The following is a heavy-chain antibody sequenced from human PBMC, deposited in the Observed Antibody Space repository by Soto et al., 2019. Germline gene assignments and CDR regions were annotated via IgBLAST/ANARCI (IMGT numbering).Heavy chain of an antibody. D-gene: IGHD6-19*01. Sequence: GGSLRLSCAASGFTFRSFAMHWVRQAPGKGLEWVSVIYGGGTTYYADSVKGRFTISRDNSKNTLYLQMNSLRAEDTAVYYCVQTTGWPGFDFWGQGTLVTVSS. CDR2: IYGGGTT. CDR3: VQTTGWPGFDF. V-gene: IGHV3-53*01. J-gene: IGHJ4*02. CDR1: GFTFRSFA.